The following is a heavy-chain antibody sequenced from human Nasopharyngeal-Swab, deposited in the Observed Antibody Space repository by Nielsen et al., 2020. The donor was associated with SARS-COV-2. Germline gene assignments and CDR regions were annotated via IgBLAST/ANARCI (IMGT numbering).Heavy chain of an antibody. CDR1: GYSFTSFA. D-gene: IGHD3-22*01. CDR3: ARGGYYYDSSGYSLFYFDY. Sequence: ASVKVSCKASGYSFTSFAMNWVRQAPGQGLEWMGWINTNTGNPAYAQDFTGRFVFSLDTSVNTAYLQISSLKAEDTAVYYCARGGYYYDSSGYSLFYFDYWDQGSLVTVSS. CDR2: INTNTGNP. J-gene: IGHJ4*02. V-gene: IGHV7-4-1*02.